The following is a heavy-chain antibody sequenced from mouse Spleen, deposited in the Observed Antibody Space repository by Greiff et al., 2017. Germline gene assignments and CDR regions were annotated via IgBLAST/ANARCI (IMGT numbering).Heavy chain of an antibody. CDR2: ISYDGSN. Sequence: DVQLQESGPGLVKPSQSLSLTCSVPGYSITSGYYWNWIRQFPGNKLEWMGYISYDGSNNYNPSLKNRISITRDTSKNQFFLKLNSVTTEDTATYYCARKGDYFDYWGQGTTLTVSS. J-gene: IGHJ2*01. CDR3: ARKGDYFDY. V-gene: IGHV3-6*01. CDR1: GYSITSGYY.